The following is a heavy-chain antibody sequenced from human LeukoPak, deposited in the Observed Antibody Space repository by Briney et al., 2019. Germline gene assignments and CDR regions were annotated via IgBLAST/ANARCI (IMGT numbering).Heavy chain of an antibody. CDR3: AIDPGTVDTAMVPVWDY. V-gene: IGHV3-21*01. CDR1: GLTFSSYN. D-gene: IGHD5-18*01. CDR2: ISSSSTYI. J-gene: IGHJ4*02. Sequence: KPGGSLRLSCAASGLTFSSYNMNCVRQAPGKGLEWVSSISSSSTYIYYADSVRGRFTISRDNAKNSLYLQMNSLRAEDTAVYYCAIDPGTVDTAMVPVWDYWGQGTLVTVSS.